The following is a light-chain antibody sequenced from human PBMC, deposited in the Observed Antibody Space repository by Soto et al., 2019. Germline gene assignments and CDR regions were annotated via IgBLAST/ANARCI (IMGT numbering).Light chain of an antibody. CDR1: QDINNY. Sequence: DVQLTQSPSSLSASVGHRVTVICQASQDINNYLNWYQQKPGKAPKVLIYDASNLKPGVPPRFSGSRSGTDFTLTISSLQPEDIATYYCPQYGNLPFTFGGGTKVEIK. CDR2: DAS. V-gene: IGKV1-33*01. CDR3: PQYGNLPFT. J-gene: IGKJ4*01.